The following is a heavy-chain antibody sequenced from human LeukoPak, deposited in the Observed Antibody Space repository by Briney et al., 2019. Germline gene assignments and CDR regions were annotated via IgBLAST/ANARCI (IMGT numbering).Heavy chain of an antibody. D-gene: IGHD1-14*01. CDR2: INHSGST. CDR1: GGSYSGYY. V-gene: IGHV4-34*01. Sequence: PSETLTLTCAVYGGSYSGYYWSWIRQPPGKGLEWIGEINHSGSTNYNPSLKSRVTMSVDTSKNQFSLKLSSVTAADTAVYYCARRASRRPHDYWGQGTLVTVSS. CDR3: ARRASRRPHDY. J-gene: IGHJ4*02.